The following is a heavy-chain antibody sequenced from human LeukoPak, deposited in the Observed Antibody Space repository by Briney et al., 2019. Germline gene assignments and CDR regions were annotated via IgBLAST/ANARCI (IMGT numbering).Heavy chain of an antibody. V-gene: IGHV3-48*01. J-gene: IGHJ4*02. CDR1: GFTFSSYS. D-gene: IGHD1-1*01. Sequence: GGSLRLSCAASGFTFSSYSMNWVRQAPGEGLEWVSYISSGSGTLYYADSVQGRFTISRDNDKDSLYLQMNSLRAEDTAVYYCASAGTLEYWGQGTLVTVSS. CDR3: ASAGTLEY. CDR2: ISSGSGTL.